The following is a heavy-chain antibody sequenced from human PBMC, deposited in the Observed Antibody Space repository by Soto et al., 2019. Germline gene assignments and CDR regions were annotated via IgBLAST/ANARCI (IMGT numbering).Heavy chain of an antibody. V-gene: IGHV1-46*01. CDR2: INPSGGST. J-gene: IGHJ4*02. D-gene: IGHD3-22*01. CDR1: GYTFTSYY. Sequence: QVQLVQSGAEVKKPGASVKVSCKASGYTFTSYYMHWVRQAPGQGLEWMGIINPSGGSTSYAQKFQGRVTMTRDTSTSTVYMELSSLRSEDTVVYYCARGPRGDYYDSSGYYFFDYWGQGTLVTVSS. CDR3: ARGPRGDYYDSSGYYFFDY.